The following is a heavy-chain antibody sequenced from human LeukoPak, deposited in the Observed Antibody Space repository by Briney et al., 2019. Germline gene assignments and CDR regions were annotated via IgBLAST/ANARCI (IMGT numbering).Heavy chain of an antibody. CDR1: GFTFSSYG. CDR2: ISYDGSNK. Sequence: GRSLRLSCAASGFTFSSYGMHWVRQAPGKGLEWVAVISYDGSNKYYADSVKGRFTISRDNSKNTLYLQMNSLRAEDTAVYYCAKDGQQWLVIPDNWFDPWGQGTLVTVSS. CDR3: AKDGQQWLVIPDNWFDP. V-gene: IGHV3-30*18. D-gene: IGHD6-19*01. J-gene: IGHJ5*02.